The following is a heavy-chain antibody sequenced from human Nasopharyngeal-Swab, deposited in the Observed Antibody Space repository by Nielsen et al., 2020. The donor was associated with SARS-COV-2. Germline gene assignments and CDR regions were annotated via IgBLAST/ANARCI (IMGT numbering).Heavy chain of an antibody. D-gene: IGHD2-15*01. J-gene: IGHJ5*02. CDR3: ARGNPKLRRAQMYCSGGSCSYKGNWFDP. CDR1: GFTFSDYY. CDR2: ISSSGSTI. V-gene: IGHV3-11*04. Sequence: GESLKISCAASGFTFSDYYMSWIRQAPGKGLEWVSYISSSGSTIYYADSVKGRFTISRDNAKNSLYLQMNSLRAEDTAVYYCARGNPKLRRAQMYCSGGSCSYKGNWFDPWGQGTLVTVSS.